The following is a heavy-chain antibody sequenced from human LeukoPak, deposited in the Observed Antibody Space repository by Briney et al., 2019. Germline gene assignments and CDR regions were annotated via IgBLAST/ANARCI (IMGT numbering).Heavy chain of an antibody. Sequence: LETLSLTCAVSGYSISSGYYWGWIRQPPGKGLEWIGSIYHSGSTYYNPSLKSRVTISVDTSKNQFSLKLSSVTAADTAVYYCARAYGSGSYNGIWFDPWGQGTLVTVSS. CDR3: ARAYGSGSYNGIWFDP. D-gene: IGHD3-10*01. V-gene: IGHV4-38-2*01. CDR2: IYHSGST. J-gene: IGHJ5*02. CDR1: GYSISSGYY.